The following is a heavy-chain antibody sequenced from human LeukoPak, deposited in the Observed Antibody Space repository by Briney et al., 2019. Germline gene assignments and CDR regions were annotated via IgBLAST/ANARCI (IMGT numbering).Heavy chain of an antibody. CDR2: IHHGGNT. CDR1: GGSVSSGNW. CDR3: AREPDMVTFGGVTAKYFDL. Sequence: SETLSLTCAVSGGSVSSGNWWTWVRQPPGKGLEWIGEIHHGGNTKYNPSLKSRVTISVDKTKNQFSLRLSSVTAADTAVYYCAREPDMVTFGGVTAKYFDLWGRGTLVTVSS. J-gene: IGHJ2*01. V-gene: IGHV4-4*02. D-gene: IGHD3-16*01.